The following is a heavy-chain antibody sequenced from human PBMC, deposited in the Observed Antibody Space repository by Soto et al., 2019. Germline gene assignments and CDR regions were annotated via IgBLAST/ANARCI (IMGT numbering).Heavy chain of an antibody. D-gene: IGHD2-2*01. CDR2: IIPIFGTA. V-gene: IGHV1-69*13. Sequence: SVKVSCKASGYTFSSYAISWVRQAPGQGLEWMGGIIPIFGTANYAQKFQGRVTITADESTSTAYMELSSLRSEDTAVYYCARGAIVVVPAAITYYGMDVWGQGTTVTVSS. J-gene: IGHJ6*02. CDR3: ARGAIVVVPAAITYYGMDV. CDR1: GYTFSSYA.